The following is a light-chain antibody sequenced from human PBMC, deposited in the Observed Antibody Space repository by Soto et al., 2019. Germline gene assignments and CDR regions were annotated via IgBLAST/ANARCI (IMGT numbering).Light chain of an antibody. CDR2: SSI. Sequence: QAVVTQPPSASGNPGQRVTTSCSGSASNIGSNTVNWYQQLPGTAPTHLIYSSIHRPSGVPGRTSGANSGTSTALAISGLQSGDEADYYCAAWDVSLNVVVFGGGTKLTVL. J-gene: IGLJ2*01. CDR3: AAWDVSLNVVV. V-gene: IGLV1-44*01. CDR1: ASNIGSNT.